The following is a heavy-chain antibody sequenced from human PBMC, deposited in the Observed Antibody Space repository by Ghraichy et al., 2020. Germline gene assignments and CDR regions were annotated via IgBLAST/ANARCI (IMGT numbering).Heavy chain of an antibody. CDR1: GFNFTSSW. CDR3: TRDRAFKCFDY. J-gene: IGHJ4*02. D-gene: IGHD3-10*01. Sequence: GGSLRLSCAASGFNFTSSWMNWVRQAPGKELEWVAGIKPDGSENYHVDSVTGRFTISRDNARNSLYLQMTSLRAEDTAFYYCTRDRAFKCFDYWGQGTLVTVSS. CDR2: IKPDGSEN. V-gene: IGHV3-7*03.